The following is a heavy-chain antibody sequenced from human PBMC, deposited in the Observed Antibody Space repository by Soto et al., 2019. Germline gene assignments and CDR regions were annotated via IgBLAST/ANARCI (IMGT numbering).Heavy chain of an antibody. CDR2: IIPIFGTA. CDR1: GGTFSSYA. V-gene: IGHV1-69*01. J-gene: IGHJ4*02. CDR3: ARGSLGGTDYDDSSVDD. Sequence: QVQLVQSGAEVKKPGSSVKVSCKASGGTFSSYAISWVRQAPGQGLEWMGGIIPIFGTANYAQKFQGRVTITADESTSTADMELSSLRSEDTAVYYCARGSLGGTDYDDSSVDDWGQGTLVTVSA. D-gene: IGHD3-22*01.